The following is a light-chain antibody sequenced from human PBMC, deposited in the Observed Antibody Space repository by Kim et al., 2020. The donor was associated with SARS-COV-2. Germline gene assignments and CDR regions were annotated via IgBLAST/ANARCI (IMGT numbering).Light chain of an antibody. CDR2: DAS. CDR1: QSVTSY. Sequence: SPGDRATLSCRASQSVTSYFAWYQQRPGHPPRLLIYDASVRATGVPARFRGSGYGTDFTLTIDSLEPEDFVVYYCHHRGDWPRGAFGQGTRLEIK. J-gene: IGKJ5*01. V-gene: IGKV3-11*01. CDR3: HHRGDWPRGA.